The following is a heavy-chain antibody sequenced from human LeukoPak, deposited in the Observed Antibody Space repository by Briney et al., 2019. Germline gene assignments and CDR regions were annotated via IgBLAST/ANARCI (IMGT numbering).Heavy chain of an antibody. D-gene: IGHD2-8*01. CDR3: ATLMAHLDY. Sequence: GASVKVSCKAFGYTFTDYHMHWVRQAPGQGLEWMGWISPNSGDTNYAQKFQGRVTMTRDTTISTAYMELSRLRSDDTAVFYCATLMAHLDYWGQGTLVTVSS. J-gene: IGHJ4*02. CDR2: ISPNSGDT. V-gene: IGHV1-2*02. CDR1: GYTFTDYH.